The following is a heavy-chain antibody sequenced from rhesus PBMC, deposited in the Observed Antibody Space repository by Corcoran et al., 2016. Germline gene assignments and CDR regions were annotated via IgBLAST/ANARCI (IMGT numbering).Heavy chain of an antibody. Sequence: QVQLQESGPGLVKPSETLSLTCAVSGYSISSGYGWSWIRQPPGKGLEWIGYMGGSSGRTNYNPSLKSRVTISKDTSKNQFSLKLSSVTAADTAVYYCAIARYSSGWFDYWGQGVLVTVSS. CDR1: GYSISSGYG. V-gene: IGHV4-127*01. CDR3: AIARYSSGWFDY. J-gene: IGHJ4*01. CDR2: MGGSSGRT. D-gene: IGHD6-31*01.